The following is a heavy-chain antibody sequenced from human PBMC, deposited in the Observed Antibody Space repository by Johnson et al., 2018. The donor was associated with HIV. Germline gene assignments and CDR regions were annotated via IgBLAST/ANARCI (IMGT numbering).Heavy chain of an antibody. V-gene: IGHV3-15*07. CDR2: IKSKTYGGTT. CDR3: TTEPFAFDI. J-gene: IGHJ3*02. Sequence: MQLVESGGGLVQPGGSLRLSCAASGFTFSSYWMHWVRQAPGKGLVWVSRIKSKTYGGTTDYAAPVKGRFTISRDDSKNTLYLQMNSLKTEDTAVYYCTTEPFAFDIWGQGTMVTVSS. CDR1: GFTFSSYW.